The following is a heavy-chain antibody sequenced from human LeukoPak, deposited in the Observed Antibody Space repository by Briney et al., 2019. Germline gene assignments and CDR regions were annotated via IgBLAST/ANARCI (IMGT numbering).Heavy chain of an antibody. V-gene: IGHV3-23*01. CDR2: ITSGFTP. D-gene: IGHD6-13*01. CDR3: ARSGGYSSSWSIFDY. Sequence: PGGSLRLSCAASGLTFSNYAMSWFRQAPGKGLEWVSGITSGFTPLYADSVEGRFTISRDNSKSTFHLQMNSLRAEDTAVYYCARSGGYSSSWSIFDYWGQGTPVTVSS. J-gene: IGHJ4*02. CDR1: GLTFSNYA.